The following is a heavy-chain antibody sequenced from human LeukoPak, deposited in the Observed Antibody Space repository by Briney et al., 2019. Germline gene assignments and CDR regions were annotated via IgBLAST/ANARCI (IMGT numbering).Heavy chain of an antibody. CDR1: PDSTTSNF. D-gene: IGHD1-14*01. CDR2: IHRSGST. Sequence: SETLSLTCTVSPDSTTSNFWSWVRQPPGKGLEWIGEIHRSGSTNYNPPLQSRVTISIDRSKNQIALELSSVTAADTAVYYCAREIVGGFNPGAYWGQGTLVTVSS. V-gene: IGHV4-4*02. CDR3: AREIVGGFNPGAY. J-gene: IGHJ4*02.